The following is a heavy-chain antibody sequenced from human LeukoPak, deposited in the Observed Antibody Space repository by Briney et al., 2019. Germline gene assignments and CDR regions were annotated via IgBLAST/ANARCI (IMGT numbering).Heavy chain of an antibody. J-gene: IGHJ6*03. Sequence: GASVKVSCKASGYTFTSYGISWVRQAPGQGLEWMGWISAYNGNTNYAQKLQGRVTMTTDTSTSTAYMELRSLRSDDTAVYYCASLGRPRKKGIAARPGDSYYYYMDVWGKGTTVTVSS. CDR2: ISAYNGNT. CDR1: GYTFTSYG. CDR3: ASLGRPRKKGIAARPGDSYYYYMDV. D-gene: IGHD6-6*01. V-gene: IGHV1-18*01.